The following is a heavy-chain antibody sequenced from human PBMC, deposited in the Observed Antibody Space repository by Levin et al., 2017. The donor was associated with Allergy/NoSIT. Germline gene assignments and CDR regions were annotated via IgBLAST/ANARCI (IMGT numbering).Heavy chain of an antibody. Sequence: SETLSLTCTVSGGSISSSSYYWGWIRQPPGKGLEWIGSIYYSGSTYYNPSLKSRVTISVDTSKNQFSLKLSSVTAADTAVYYCARLVELAYYYGSGSGDFDYWGQGTLVTVSS. D-gene: IGHD3-10*01. CDR2: IYYSGST. CDR1: GGSISSSSYY. V-gene: IGHV4-39*01. J-gene: IGHJ4*02. CDR3: ARLVELAYYYGSGSGDFDY.